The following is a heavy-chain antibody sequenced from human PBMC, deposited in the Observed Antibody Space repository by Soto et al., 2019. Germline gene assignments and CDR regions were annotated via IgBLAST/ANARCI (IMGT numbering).Heavy chain of an antibody. CDR2: VYNSGST. J-gene: IGHJ4*02. CDR1: GGSISSSY. CDR3: ARYRREAVAGYTLDN. D-gene: IGHD6-13*01. Sequence: PSETLSLTCTVSGGSISSSYWTWMRQPPGKGLEWIGYVYNSGSTNYNPSLKSRVTISEDTSKSQFSLKVNSMTAADTAVYYCARYRREAVAGYTLDNWGQGILVTVSS. V-gene: IGHV4-59*01.